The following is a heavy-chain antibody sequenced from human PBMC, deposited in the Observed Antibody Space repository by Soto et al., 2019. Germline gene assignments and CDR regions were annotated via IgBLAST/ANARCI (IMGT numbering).Heavy chain of an antibody. CDR2: ISGSGDST. CDR1: GFTFITYA. V-gene: IGHV3-23*01. D-gene: IGHD3-16*01. Sequence: WGSLRLSCAASGFTFITYAIIWVRQAPGKGLGWVSAISGSGDSTFYADSVKGRFTISRDNSKNTLYLQMTTLRAEDTALYYCAKDHWGSYSGQGTLVTVSS. J-gene: IGHJ4*02. CDR3: AKDHWGSY.